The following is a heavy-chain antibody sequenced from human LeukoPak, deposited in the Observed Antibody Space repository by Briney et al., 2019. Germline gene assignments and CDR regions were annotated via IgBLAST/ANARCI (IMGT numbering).Heavy chain of an antibody. Sequence: GASVKVSCKASGYTFTDYHLHWVRQAPGHGLEWMGRINPNSGGTNYAQKFQGRVTMTRDTSISTLYMDLSRLTSDDTAVYYCAREGMDTVTSYWGQGTLVTVSS. CDR3: AREGMDTVTSY. J-gene: IGHJ4*02. CDR1: GYTFTDYH. CDR2: INPNSGGT. V-gene: IGHV1-2*06. D-gene: IGHD4-17*01.